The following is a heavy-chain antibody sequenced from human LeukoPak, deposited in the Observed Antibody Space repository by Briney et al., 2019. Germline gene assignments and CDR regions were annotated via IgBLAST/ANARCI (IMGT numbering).Heavy chain of an antibody. CDR3: AKDTTPPKAGFDP. Sequence: TGGSLRLSCAASGFTFSSYGMHWVRQAPGKGLEWVAFIRYDGSNKYYADSVKGRFTISRDNSKNTLYLQMNSLRAEDRAVYYCAKDTTPPKAGFDPWGQGTLVTVSS. J-gene: IGHJ5*02. D-gene: IGHD1-14*01. CDR2: IRYDGSNK. CDR1: GFTFSSYG. V-gene: IGHV3-30*02.